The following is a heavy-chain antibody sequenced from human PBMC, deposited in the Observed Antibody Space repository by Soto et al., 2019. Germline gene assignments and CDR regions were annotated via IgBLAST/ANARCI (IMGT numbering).Heavy chain of an antibody. J-gene: IGHJ6*02. CDR2: IKQDGSEK. D-gene: IGHD3-22*01. CDR3: ARDGGYYYDSSGYTADYGMDV. CDR1: GVTFSSYW. Sequence: GRSLRLSWAASGVTFSSYWISWVRQAPGKGLEWVANIKQDGSEKYYVDSVKGRFTISRDNAKNSLYLQMNSLRAEDTAVYYCARDGGYYYDSSGYTADYGMDVWGQGTTVTVSS. V-gene: IGHV3-7*05.